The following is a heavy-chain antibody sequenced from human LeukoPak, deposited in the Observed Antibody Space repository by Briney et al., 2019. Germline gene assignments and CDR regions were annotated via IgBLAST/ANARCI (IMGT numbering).Heavy chain of an antibody. CDR1: GDSISSTIYY. Sequence: KTSETLSLTCTVSGDSISSTIYYWGWIRQPPGKGLEWIGSIYHSGSTYYNPSLKSRVTISVDTSKNQFSLKLSSVTAADTAVYYCARGGDSSGYYWSWAEYFQHWGQGTLVTVSS. CDR2: IYHSGST. D-gene: IGHD3-22*01. CDR3: ARGGDSSGYYWSWAEYFQH. J-gene: IGHJ1*01. V-gene: IGHV4-39*07.